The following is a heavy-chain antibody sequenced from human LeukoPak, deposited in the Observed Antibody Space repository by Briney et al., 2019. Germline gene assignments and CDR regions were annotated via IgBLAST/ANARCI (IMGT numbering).Heavy chain of an antibody. Sequence: GASVKVSCKASGYTFTGYYMHWVRQAPGQGLEWMGWINPNSGGTNYAQKFQGRVTMTRDTSISTAYMELSRLRSDDTAVYYCASGVTGIYYYYYMDVWGKGTTVTVSS. D-gene: IGHD6-13*01. CDR3: ASGVTGIYYYYYMDV. J-gene: IGHJ6*03. V-gene: IGHV1-2*02. CDR2: INPNSGGT. CDR1: GYTFTGYY.